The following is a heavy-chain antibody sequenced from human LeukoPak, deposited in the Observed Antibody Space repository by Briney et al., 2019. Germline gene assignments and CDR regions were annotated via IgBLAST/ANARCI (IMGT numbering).Heavy chain of an antibody. V-gene: IGHV1-2*02. J-gene: IGHJ4*02. Sequence: ASVKLSCKASGYTFTGYYMHWVRQAPGQGLEWMGWINPNSGGTNYAQKFQGRFTMTRDTSISTAYMELTRLRSDDTAVYYCARDDSYGYYFDYWGQGTLVTVSS. CDR2: INPNSGGT. CDR1: GYTFTGYY. CDR3: ARDDSYGYYFDY. D-gene: IGHD5-18*01.